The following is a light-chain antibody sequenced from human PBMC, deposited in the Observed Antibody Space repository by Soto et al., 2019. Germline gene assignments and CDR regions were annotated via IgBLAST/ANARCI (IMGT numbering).Light chain of an antibody. CDR2: QVT. CDR3: SSYTMISTYV. CDR1: TRDIAGYNY. Sequence: QSVLTQPASVSGSLGQSITISCTGTTRDIAGYNYISWYQQLPGKAPKLMIYQVTIRPSGISNRFSGSKSGNTASLTISGLQAEDEADYYCSSYTMISTYVFGSGTKVTVL. V-gene: IGLV2-14*01. J-gene: IGLJ1*01.